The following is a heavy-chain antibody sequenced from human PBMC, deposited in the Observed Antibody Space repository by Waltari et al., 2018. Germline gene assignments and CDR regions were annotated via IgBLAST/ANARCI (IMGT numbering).Heavy chain of an antibody. J-gene: IGHJ4*02. CDR3: AKSSGYSYGLRLDY. CDR1: GFPFSNYT. CDR2: ISGSGISR. D-gene: IGHD5-18*01. Sequence: DVQLLESGGGLAQPGRSLRLSCTAAGFPFSNYTLTWVRQAPGKGREWVAGISGSGISRYYADSVKGRFSISRDKSKNTMYMQMNSLRVEDTAVYYCAKSSGYSYGLRLDYWGQGILVTVSS. V-gene: IGHV3-23*01.